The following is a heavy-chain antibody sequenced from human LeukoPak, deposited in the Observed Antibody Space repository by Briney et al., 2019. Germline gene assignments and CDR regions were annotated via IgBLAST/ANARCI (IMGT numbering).Heavy chain of an antibody. J-gene: IGHJ4*02. CDR3: ARADYDSSGFHDY. V-gene: IGHV3-21*01. Sequence: GGSLRLSCAASGFTFSSYSMNWVRQAPGKGLEWVSSISSSSSYIYYADSVEGRFTISRDNAKNSLYLQMNSLRAEDTAVYYCARADYDSSGFHDYWGQGTLVTVSS. D-gene: IGHD3-22*01. CDR1: GFTFSSYS. CDR2: ISSSSSYI.